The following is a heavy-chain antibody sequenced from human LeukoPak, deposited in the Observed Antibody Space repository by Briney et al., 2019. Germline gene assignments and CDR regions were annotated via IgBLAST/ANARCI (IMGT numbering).Heavy chain of an antibody. CDR3: ARGTARLWFGELSSFDY. CDR2: INPNSGGT. D-gene: IGHD3-10*01. V-gene: IGHV1-2*02. J-gene: IGHJ4*02. Sequence: ASVKVSCKASGYTFTGYYMHWVRQAPGQGLEWMGWINPNSGGTNYAQKFQGRVTMTRDTSISTAYMELSRLRSDDTAVYYCARGTARLWFGELSSFDYWGQGTLVTVSS. CDR1: GYTFTGYY.